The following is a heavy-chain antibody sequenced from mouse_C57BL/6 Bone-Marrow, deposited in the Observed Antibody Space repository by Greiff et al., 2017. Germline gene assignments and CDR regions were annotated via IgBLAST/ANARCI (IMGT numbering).Heavy chain of an antibody. Sequence: QVQLQQPGAELVKPGASVKMSCKASGYTFTSYWITWVKQRPGQGLEWIGDIYPGSGSPNYNEKFKSKATLTVDTSSSTAYMQLSSLTSEDSAVYYGARSGTTVVAKAYWGQGTLVTVSA. V-gene: IGHV1-55*01. CDR1: GYTFTSYW. D-gene: IGHD1-1*01. CDR2: IYPGSGSP. CDR3: ARSGTTVVAKAY. J-gene: IGHJ3*01.